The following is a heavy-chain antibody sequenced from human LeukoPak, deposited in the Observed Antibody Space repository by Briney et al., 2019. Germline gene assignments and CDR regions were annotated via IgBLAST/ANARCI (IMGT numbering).Heavy chain of an antibody. D-gene: IGHD1-7*01. CDR3: AKLKYELRGEGFYFDY. CDR2: IWYGGSNT. V-gene: IGHV3-30*02. Sequence: GGSLRLSCAASGFTFSAYGMHWVRQAPGKGLEWVAVIWYGGSNTYYADSVKGRFTISRDNSKNTLYLQMNSLRAEDTAVYYCAKLKYELRGEGFYFDYWGQGTLVTVSS. J-gene: IGHJ4*02. CDR1: GFTFSAYG.